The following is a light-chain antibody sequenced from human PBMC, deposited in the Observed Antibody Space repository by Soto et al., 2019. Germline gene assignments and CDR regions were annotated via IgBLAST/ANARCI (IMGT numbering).Light chain of an antibody. J-gene: IGKJ1*01. CDR3: QQCGTTPRT. Sequence: EIQLTQSPSSLSASVGDRVTITCRASQNINTYLDWYQQKPGKALRLLIYGTSSWQSGIPARFSGSGSGTDFTLTISSLQPEDFAAYYCQQCGTTPRTFGQGTKVDIK. CDR2: GTS. CDR1: QNINTY. V-gene: IGKV1-39*01.